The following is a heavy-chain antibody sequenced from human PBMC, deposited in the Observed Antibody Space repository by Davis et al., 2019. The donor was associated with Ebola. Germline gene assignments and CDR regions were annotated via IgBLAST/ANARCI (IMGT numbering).Heavy chain of an antibody. V-gene: IGHV3-7*03. CDR1: GFIVSSNY. J-gene: IGHJ4*02. CDR2: IKQDGSEK. CDR3: AKGAIGGVAYTSYFDY. Sequence: PGGSLRLSCAASGFIVSSNYMSWVRQAPGKGLEWVANIKQDGSEKYYVDSVKGRFTISRDNSKNTLYLQMNSLRAEDTAVYYCAKGAIGGVAYTSYFDYWGQGTLVTVSS. D-gene: IGHD3-16*01.